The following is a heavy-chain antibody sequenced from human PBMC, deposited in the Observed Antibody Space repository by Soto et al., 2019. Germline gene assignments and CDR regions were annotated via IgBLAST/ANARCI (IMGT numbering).Heavy chain of an antibody. CDR1: GFTFSGYA. J-gene: IGHJ4*02. CDR2: ISDSGVRT. D-gene: IGHD4-17*01. V-gene: IGHV3-23*01. Sequence: EVQLLESGGNLVQPGGALRLSCSASGFTFSGYAISWVRQAPGKGLEWGSTISDSGVRTYYADSVKGRFTISRDNSKDTLYLQMNSLRAEDAAIYYCAKIMTTVTSPPLGYFDYWGQGTLVTVSS. CDR3: AKIMTTVTSPPLGYFDY.